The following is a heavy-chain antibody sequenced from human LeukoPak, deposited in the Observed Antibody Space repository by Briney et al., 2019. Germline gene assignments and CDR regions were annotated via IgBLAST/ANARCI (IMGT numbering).Heavy chain of an antibody. Sequence: SETLSLTCAVYGGSFSGYYWSWIRQPPGKGLEWIGEINHSGSTNYNPSLKSRGTISVDTSKNQFSLKLSSVTAADTAVYYCARVHYDFWSGYSNAFDIWGQGTMVTVSS. D-gene: IGHD3-3*01. V-gene: IGHV4-34*01. J-gene: IGHJ3*02. CDR3: ARVHYDFWSGYSNAFDI. CDR1: GGSFSGYY. CDR2: INHSGST.